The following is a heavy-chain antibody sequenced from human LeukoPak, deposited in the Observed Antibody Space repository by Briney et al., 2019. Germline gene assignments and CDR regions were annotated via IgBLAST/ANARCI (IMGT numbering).Heavy chain of an antibody. J-gene: IGHJ4*02. CDR1: GFTFSNYW. CDR2: IYSAGST. V-gene: IGHV3-66*02. D-gene: IGHD3-10*01. Sequence: GGSLRLSCVTSGFTFSNYWMSWVRQAPGKGLEWVSVIYSAGSTYYADSVKGRFTISRDNSKNTVYLQMNSLRPDDTAVYYCAREGGSGSYGYDYWGQGTLVTVSS. CDR3: AREGGSGSYGYDY.